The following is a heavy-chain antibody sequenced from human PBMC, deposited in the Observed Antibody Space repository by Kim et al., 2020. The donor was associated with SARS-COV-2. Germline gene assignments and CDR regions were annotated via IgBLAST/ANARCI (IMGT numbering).Heavy chain of an antibody. D-gene: IGHD3-10*01. CDR3: TIGRTVRG. CDR2: IKSKSDGGTT. CDR1: GFTFSDAW. Sequence: GGSLRLSCAASGFTFSDAWMSWVRQAPGKGLEWVGRIKSKSDGGTTEYAAPVMGRFTVSRDDSQNTLYLQMNSLKIEDTAVYYCTIGRTVRGRGQGTLVTVSS. J-gene: IGHJ4*02. V-gene: IGHV3-15*01.